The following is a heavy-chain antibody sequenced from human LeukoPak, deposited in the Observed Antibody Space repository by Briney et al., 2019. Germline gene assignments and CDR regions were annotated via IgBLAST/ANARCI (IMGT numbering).Heavy chain of an antibody. Sequence: GASVKVSCKASGYTFTSYGISWVRQAPGQGLEWMGGIIPIFGTANYAQKFQGRVTITTDESTSTAYMELSSLRSEDTAVYYCARGDHYDLYYFDYWGQGTLVTVSS. CDR2: IIPIFGTA. J-gene: IGHJ4*02. V-gene: IGHV1-69*05. D-gene: IGHD3-3*01. CDR3: ARGDHYDLYYFDY. CDR1: GYTFTSYG.